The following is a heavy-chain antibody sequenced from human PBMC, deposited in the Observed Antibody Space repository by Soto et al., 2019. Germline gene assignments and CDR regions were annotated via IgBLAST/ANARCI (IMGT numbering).Heavy chain of an antibody. CDR2: IYQSGST. Sequence: SETLSLTCAVSGGAISSSKWWRWVRQPPGKGLEWIGEIYQSGSTNYNPSLESRVRMSVDKSRNQFSLKLTSVSAADTAVYYCARASATIAAAAIFDYWGQGTLVTVS. V-gene: IGHV4-4*02. CDR1: GGAISSSKW. CDR3: ARASATIAAAAIFDY. D-gene: IGHD6-13*01. J-gene: IGHJ4*02.